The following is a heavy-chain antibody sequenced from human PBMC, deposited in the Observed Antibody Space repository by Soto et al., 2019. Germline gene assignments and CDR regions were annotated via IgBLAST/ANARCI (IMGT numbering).Heavy chain of an antibody. D-gene: IGHD3-10*01. CDR3: ARDLRFGELLSHSPLL. J-gene: IGHJ4*02. V-gene: IGHV1-46*01. CDR2: INPSGGST. CDR1: GYTFTSYY. Sequence: ASVKVSCKASGYTFTSYYMHWVRQAPGQGLEWMGIINPSGGSTSYAQKFQGRVTMTRDTSTSTVYMELSSLRSEDTAVYYCARDLRFGELLSHSPLLWGQGTLVTVSS.